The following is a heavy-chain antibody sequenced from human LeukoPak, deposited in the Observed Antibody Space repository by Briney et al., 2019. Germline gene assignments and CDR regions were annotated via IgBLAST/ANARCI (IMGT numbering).Heavy chain of an antibody. J-gene: IGHJ6*03. V-gene: IGHV4-30-4*07. Sequence: SQTLSLTCAVSGGSISSGGYSWSWIRQPPGKGLEWIGYIYYSGSAYYNPSLKSRVTISVDTSNNQFSLKLSSVTAADTAVYYCARSYCSSTSCYAGGRTYYYYYYMDVWGKGTTVTISS. CDR2: IYYSGSA. CDR1: GGSISSGGYS. D-gene: IGHD2-2*01. CDR3: ARSYCSSTSCYAGGRTYYYYYYMDV.